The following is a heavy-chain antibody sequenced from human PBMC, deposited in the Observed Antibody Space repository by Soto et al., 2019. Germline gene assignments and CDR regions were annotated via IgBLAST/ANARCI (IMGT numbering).Heavy chain of an antibody. CDR1: GYTFTSYD. J-gene: IGHJ6*03. V-gene: IGHV1-8*01. Sequence: ASVKVSCKASGYTFTSYDINWVRQATGQGLEWMGWMNPNSGNTGYAQKFQGRVTMTRNTSISTAYMELSSLRSEDTAVYYCASCSITSCYADYYYYMDVWGKGTTVTVSS. CDR2: MNPNSGNT. CDR3: ASCSITSCYADYYYYMDV. D-gene: IGHD2-2*01.